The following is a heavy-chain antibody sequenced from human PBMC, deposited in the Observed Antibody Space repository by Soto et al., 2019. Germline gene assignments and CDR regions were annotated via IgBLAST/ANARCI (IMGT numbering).Heavy chain of an antibody. CDR3: AKAGFSSGWSPSYFDY. CDR2: MSGTGGST. V-gene: IGHV3-23*01. D-gene: IGHD6-19*01. Sequence: EVQLLESGGGLVQPGRSLRLSCAASGFTFSSYAMNWVRQAPGKGLEWVSAMSGTGGSTYYADSVKGRFTISRDNSKNTLYRQMNSLSAEDTAVFYCAKAGFSSGWSPSYFDYWGQGTLVTVSS. CDR1: GFTFSSYA. J-gene: IGHJ4*02.